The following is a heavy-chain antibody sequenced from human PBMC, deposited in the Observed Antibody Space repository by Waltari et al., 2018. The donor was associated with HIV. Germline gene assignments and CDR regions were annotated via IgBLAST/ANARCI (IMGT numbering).Heavy chain of an antibody. Sequence: QVQLQQWGEGLLTPSETLSLTCGVYGGSLSDFHWTWIRQPPEEPLEWSVEVTQSGYAHYTPSLQSRVTISMDTSKNQFFLRLTSVTTADTAVYYCVRVRSPQIFVSQPPDLSRGSVDVWGQGTTVTVSS. D-gene: IGHD3-3*01. CDR3: VRVRSPQIFVSQPPDLSRGSVDV. CDR1: GGSLSDFH. V-gene: IGHV4-34*02. J-gene: IGHJ6*02. CDR2: VTQSGYA.